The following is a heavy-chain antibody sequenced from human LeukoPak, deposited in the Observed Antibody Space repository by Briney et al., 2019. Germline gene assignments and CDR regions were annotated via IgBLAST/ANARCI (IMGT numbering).Heavy chain of an antibody. CDR2: IIPILGIA. D-gene: IGHD6-19*01. V-gene: IGHV1-69*04. CDR1: GGTFSSYA. J-gene: IGHJ4*02. CDR3: AREGDSSGWHGTYYFDY. Sequence: ASVKVSCKASGGTFSSYAISWVRQALGQGLEWMGRIIPILGIANYAQKFQGRVTITADKSTSTAYMELSSLRSEDTAVYYCAREGDSSGWHGTYYFDYWGQGTLVTVSS.